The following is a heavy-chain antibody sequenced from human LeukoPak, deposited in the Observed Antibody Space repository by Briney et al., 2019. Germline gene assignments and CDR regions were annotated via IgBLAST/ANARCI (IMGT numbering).Heavy chain of an antibody. V-gene: IGHV3-30*18. Sequence: PGGSLRLSCAASGFTLRSYAMHWVRQAPGRGLEWVAVVASDGRDKHHADSLRGRFTISRDNSKNTLYLQMNSLRVEDTALYYCAKDFSLGAAGYYFDSWGQGTLVTVSS. CDR2: VASDGRDK. CDR1: GFTLRSYA. CDR3: AKDFSLGAAGYYFDS. D-gene: IGHD6-13*01. J-gene: IGHJ4*02.